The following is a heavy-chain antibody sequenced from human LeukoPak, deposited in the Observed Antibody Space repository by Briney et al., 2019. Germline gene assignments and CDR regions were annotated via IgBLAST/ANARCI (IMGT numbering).Heavy chain of an antibody. V-gene: IGHV1-18*01. Sequence: ASVKVSCKASGYTFTSYDISWVRQAPGQGLEWMGWISAYHGNTNYAQKIQGRVTMTTDTSTSTAYMELRSLRSDDTAVYYCARDLRTAVAGNWFDPWGQGTLVTVSS. D-gene: IGHD6-19*01. CDR3: ARDLRTAVAGNWFDP. CDR1: GYTFTSYD. J-gene: IGHJ5*02. CDR2: ISAYHGNT.